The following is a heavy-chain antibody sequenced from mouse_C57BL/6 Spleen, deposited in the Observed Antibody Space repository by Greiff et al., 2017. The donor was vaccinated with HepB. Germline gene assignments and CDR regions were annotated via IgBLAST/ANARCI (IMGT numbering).Heavy chain of an antibody. J-gene: IGHJ3*01. V-gene: IGHV1-4*01. CDR1: GYTFTSYT. D-gene: IGHD2-3*01. CDR2: INPSSGYT. CDR3: ARYVDDGSFAY. Sequence: QVQLQQSGAELARPGASVKMSCKASGYTFTSYTMHWVKQRPGQGLEWIGYINPSSGYTKYNQKFKDKATLTADKSSSTAYMQLSSLTSEDSAVYYCARYVDDGSFAYWGQGTLVTVSA.